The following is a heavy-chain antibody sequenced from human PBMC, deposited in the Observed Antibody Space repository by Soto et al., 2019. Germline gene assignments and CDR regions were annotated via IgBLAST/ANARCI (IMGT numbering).Heavy chain of an antibody. J-gene: IGHJ5*02. CDR2: IYWNDDK. CDR3: AHRRIAVAGRADNRFDP. Sequence: QITLKESGPTLVKPTQTLTLTCTFSGFSLSTSGVGVGWIRQPPGKALEWLALIYWNDDKRYSPSLKSRLTITKDTSKNQVVLTVTNMDPVVTSTYYCAHRRIAVAGRADNRFDPWGQGTLVTVSS. CDR1: GFSLSTSGVG. D-gene: IGHD6-19*01. V-gene: IGHV2-5*01.